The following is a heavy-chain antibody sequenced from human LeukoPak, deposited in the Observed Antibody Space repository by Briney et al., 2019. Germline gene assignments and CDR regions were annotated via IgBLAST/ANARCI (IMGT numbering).Heavy chain of an antibody. CDR1: GYSISSGYY. V-gene: IGHV4-38-2*02. J-gene: IGHJ5*02. CDR2: IYHSGST. Sequence: SETLAVTCTVSGYSISSGYYWGWIRPPPGKGLEWIGRIYHSGSTYYNASLKSRFTISVDTSKNQFSVKLSSVSAADTAVYYCARTTQDCSRTSCYKHWFDAWGQGSLATV. CDR3: ARTTQDCSRTSCYKHWFDA. D-gene: IGHD2-2*02.